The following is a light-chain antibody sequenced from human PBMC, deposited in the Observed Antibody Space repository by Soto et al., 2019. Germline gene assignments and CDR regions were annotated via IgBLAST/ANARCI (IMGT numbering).Light chain of an antibody. Sequence: EIVLTQSPATLSLSPGERATLSCRASQSVSSCLAWYQQKPGQAPRLLIYHASNRATGIPARFSGSGSGTDFTLTISSLEPEDFAVYYCQQRSNWPPTWTFGQGTKVEIK. V-gene: IGKV3-11*01. J-gene: IGKJ1*01. CDR2: HAS. CDR3: QQRSNWPPTWT. CDR1: QSVSSC.